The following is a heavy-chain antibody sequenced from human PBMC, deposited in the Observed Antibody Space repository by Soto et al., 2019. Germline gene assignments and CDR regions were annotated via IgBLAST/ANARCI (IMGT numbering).Heavy chain of an antibody. J-gene: IGHJ6*02. D-gene: IGHD4-17*01. CDR2: ISYDGSNK. Sequence: GGSLRLSCAASGFTFSSYAMHWVRQAPGKGLEWVAVISYDGSNKYYADSVKGRFTISRDNSKNTLYLQMNSLRAEDTAVYYCAREHTVTYYYYYYYGMDVWGQGTTVTVSS. V-gene: IGHV3-30-3*01. CDR3: AREHTVTYYYYYYYGMDV. CDR1: GFTFSSYA.